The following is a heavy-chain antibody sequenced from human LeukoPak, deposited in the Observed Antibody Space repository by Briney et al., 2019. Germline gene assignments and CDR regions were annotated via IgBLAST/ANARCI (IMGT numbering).Heavy chain of an antibody. D-gene: IGHD1-26*01. CDR1: GFTVSSSY. Sequence: GGSLRLSCAASGFTVSSSYMNWVRQAPGKGLEWVSVIYSGGSTYYADSVKGRFTISRDNSKNTLYLQMNSLRADDTAVYYCAGEGATTAFDYWGQGTLVTVSS. CDR2: IYSGGST. V-gene: IGHV3-53*01. CDR3: AGEGATTAFDY. J-gene: IGHJ4*02.